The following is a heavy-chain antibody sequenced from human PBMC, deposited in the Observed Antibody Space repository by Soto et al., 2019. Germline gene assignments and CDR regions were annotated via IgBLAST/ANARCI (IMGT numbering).Heavy chain of an antibody. V-gene: IGHV3-21*06. CDR1: GFTFTRYS. CDR3: ARECEDLTSNFGY. CDR2: ISSTTNYI. J-gene: IGHJ4*02. Sequence: GGSLRLSCAASGFTFTRYSINWVRQAPWKGLEWVSSISSTTNYIYYGDSMKGRFTISRDNAKNSLYLEMNSLRAEDTAVYYCARECEDLTSNFGYGGQGTLVTVS.